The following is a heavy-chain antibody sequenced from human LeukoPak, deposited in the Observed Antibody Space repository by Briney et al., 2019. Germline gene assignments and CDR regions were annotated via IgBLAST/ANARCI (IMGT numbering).Heavy chain of an antibody. CDR1: GYIFTGYY. Sequence: ASVKVSCKASGYIFTGYYMHWVRQAPGQGLEWMGWINPNSGGTNYAQKFQGRVTMTRDTSISTAYMELSSLTSDDTAVYYCARDDDGSYYFDYWGQGTLVTVSS. D-gene: IGHD1-26*01. V-gene: IGHV1-2*02. CDR3: ARDDDGSYYFDY. CDR2: INPNSGGT. J-gene: IGHJ4*02.